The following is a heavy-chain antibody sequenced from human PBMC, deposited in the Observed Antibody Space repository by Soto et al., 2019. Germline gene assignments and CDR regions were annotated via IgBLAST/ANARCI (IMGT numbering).Heavy chain of an antibody. J-gene: IGHJ4*02. V-gene: IGHV4-39*01. D-gene: IGHD3-3*02. CDR2: IYYSGST. CDR3: ARLRAAYVLVDY. CDR1: GGSISSSSYY. Sequence: QLQLQESGPGLVKPSETLSLTCTVSGGSISSSSYYWGWIRQPPGKRLEWIGSIYYSGSTYYNPSLKSRVTISVDTSKNQFSLKLSSVTAADTAVYYCARLRAAYVLVDYWGQGTLVTVSS.